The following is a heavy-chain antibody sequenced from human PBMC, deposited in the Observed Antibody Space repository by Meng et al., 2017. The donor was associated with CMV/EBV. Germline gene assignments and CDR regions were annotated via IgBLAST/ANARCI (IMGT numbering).Heavy chain of an antibody. CDR2: ISAGTGKT. D-gene: IGHD2-21*02. CDR3: ASTNCGGDCYYDF. Sequence: CKDSGYTLRNYAVHWVRQAPGQRPEWMGWISAGTGKTECSQKFQGRVTITRDTSASTAYMELSSLRSEDTALYYCASTNCGGDCYYDFWGQGTLVTVSS. V-gene: IGHV1-3*01. CDR1: GYTLRNYA. J-gene: IGHJ4*02.